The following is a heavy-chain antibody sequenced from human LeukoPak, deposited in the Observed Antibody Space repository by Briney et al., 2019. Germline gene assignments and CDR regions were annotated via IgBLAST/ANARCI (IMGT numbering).Heavy chain of an antibody. J-gene: IGHJ6*03. V-gene: IGHV4-39*07. D-gene: IGHD2-15*01. Sequence: SETLSLTCTVSGGSISSYYWSWIRQPPGKGLEWIGSIHYSGSTYYNPSLQSRVTISIDTSKNQFSLKLRFVTAADTAVYYCARVRCSGGSCPYYYYYYYMDVWGKGTTVTVSS. CDR3: ARVRCSGGSCPYYYYYYYMDV. CDR2: IHYSGST. CDR1: GGSISSYY.